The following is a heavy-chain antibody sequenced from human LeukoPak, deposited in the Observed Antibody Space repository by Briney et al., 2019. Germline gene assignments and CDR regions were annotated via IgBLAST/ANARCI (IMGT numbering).Heavy chain of an antibody. D-gene: IGHD3-16*02. Sequence: PGGSLRLSCAASGFTFSSYGMHWVRQAPGKGLEWVAVISYDGSNKYYADSVKGRFTISRGNSKNTLYLQMNSLRAEDTAVYYCAKETYVWGSYRPLEAWGQGTLVTVSS. CDR2: ISYDGSNK. CDR3: AKETYVWGSYRPLEA. V-gene: IGHV3-30*18. CDR1: GFTFSSYG. J-gene: IGHJ5*02.